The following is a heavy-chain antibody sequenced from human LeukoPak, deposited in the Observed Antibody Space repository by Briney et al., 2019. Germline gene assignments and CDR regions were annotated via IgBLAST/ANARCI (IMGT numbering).Heavy chain of an antibody. CDR1: GFTFSSYS. V-gene: IGHV3-21*01. J-gene: IGHJ3*02. D-gene: IGHD2-2*01. CDR3: ARDLPNCSSTSCYPSDAFDI. Sequence: GGSLRLSCAASGFTFSSYSMNWVRQAPGKGLEWVSSISSSSSYIYYADSVKGRFTISRDNAKNSLYLQMNSLRAEDTAVYYCARDLPNCSSTSCYPSDAFDIWGQGTMVTVSS. CDR2: ISSSSSYI.